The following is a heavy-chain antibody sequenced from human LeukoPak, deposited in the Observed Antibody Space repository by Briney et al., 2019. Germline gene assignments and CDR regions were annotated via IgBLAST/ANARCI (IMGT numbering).Heavy chain of an antibody. Sequence: ASVKVSCKASGGTFSSYAISWVRLAPGQGLEWMGWISAYNGNTNYAQKLQGRVTMTTDTSTSTAYMELRSLRSDDTAVYYCARVGYYGDYLDYWGQGTLVTVSS. D-gene: IGHD4-17*01. CDR2: ISAYNGNT. CDR3: ARVGYYGDYLDY. CDR1: GGTFSSYA. V-gene: IGHV1-18*01. J-gene: IGHJ4*02.